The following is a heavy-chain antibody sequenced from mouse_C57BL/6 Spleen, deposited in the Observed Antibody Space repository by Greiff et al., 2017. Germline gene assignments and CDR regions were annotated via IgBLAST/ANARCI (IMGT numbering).Heavy chain of an antibody. J-gene: IGHJ2*01. V-gene: IGHV1-81*01. Sequence: QVQLQQPGAELARPGASVKLSCKASGYTFTSYGISWVKQRTGQGLEWIGEIYPRSGNTYYNEKFKGKATLTADKSSSTAYMELRSLTSEDSAVXVCANSNRYYFDYWGQGTTLTVSS. D-gene: IGHD2-5*01. CDR3: ANSNRYYFDY. CDR1: GYTFTSYG. CDR2: IYPRSGNT.